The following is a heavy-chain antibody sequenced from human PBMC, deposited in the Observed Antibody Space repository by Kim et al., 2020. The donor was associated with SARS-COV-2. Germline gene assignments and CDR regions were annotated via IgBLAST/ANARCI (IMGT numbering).Heavy chain of an antibody. D-gene: IGHD3-10*01. V-gene: IGHV4-4*07. CDR3: ARDRSPGDAFDI. Sequence: NSNPSLRSRVTMSVDTSKNQFSLNLSSVTAADTAVYYCARDRSPGDAFDIWGQGTMVTVSS. J-gene: IGHJ3*02.